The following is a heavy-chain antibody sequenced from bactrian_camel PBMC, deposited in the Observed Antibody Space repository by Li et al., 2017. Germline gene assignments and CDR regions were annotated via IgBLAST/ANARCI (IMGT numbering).Heavy chain of an antibody. V-gene: IGHV3S54*01. CDR2: IHAYTGMT. CDR3: GTSREGECFPRWSLSRVQVGANY. CDR1: GYLYGGNC. Sequence: HVQLVESGGGSVQTGGSLRLSCQVSGYLYGGNCLGWFRQAPGKEREGVASIHAYTGMTAYAESVKGRFTISRDSAKNTMSLEMDSLKAEDTAMYFCGTSREGECFPRWSLSRVQVGANYWGQGTQVTVS. J-gene: IGHJ4*01. D-gene: IGHD2*01.